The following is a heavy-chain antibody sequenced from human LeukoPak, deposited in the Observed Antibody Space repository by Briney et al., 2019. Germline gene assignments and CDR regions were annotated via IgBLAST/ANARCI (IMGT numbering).Heavy chain of an antibody. J-gene: IGHJ4*02. Sequence: GGSLRLSCAASGFTFSSYAMSWVRQAPGKGLEWVGRIKSKTDGGTTDYAAPVKGRFTISRDDSKNTLYLQMNSLKTEDTAVYYCTTDRLNADIVVVPAATSQFDYWGQGTLVTVSS. CDR1: GFTFSSYA. CDR3: TTDRLNADIVVVPAATSQFDY. CDR2: IKSKTDGGTT. D-gene: IGHD2-2*01. V-gene: IGHV3-15*01.